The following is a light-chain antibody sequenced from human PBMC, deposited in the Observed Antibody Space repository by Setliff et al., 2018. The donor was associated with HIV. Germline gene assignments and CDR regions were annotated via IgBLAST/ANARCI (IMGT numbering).Light chain of an antibody. V-gene: IGLV2-14*01. CDR3: SSYTSSNTPYV. J-gene: IGLJ1*01. Sequence: SVLTQPASVSGSPGQSIAIFCIGTISDVGGYNYVSWYQQYPGKAPKLMIYEVSNRPSGVSNRFSGSKSGNTASLTISGLQGEDEADYYCSSYTSSNTPYVFGTGTNVTVL. CDR1: ISDVGGYNY. CDR2: EVS.